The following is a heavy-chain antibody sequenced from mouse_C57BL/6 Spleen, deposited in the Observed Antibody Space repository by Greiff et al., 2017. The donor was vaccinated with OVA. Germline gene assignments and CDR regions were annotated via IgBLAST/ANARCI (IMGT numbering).Heavy chain of an antibody. J-gene: IGHJ2*01. CDR2: ISYDGSN. Sequence: EVKLQESGPGLVKPSQSLSLTCSVTGYSITSGYYWNWIRQFPGNKLEWMGYISYDGSNNYNPSLKNRISITRDTSKNQFFLKLNSVTTEDTATYYCARVSYSNYYFDYWGQGTTLTVSS. V-gene: IGHV3-6*01. CDR1: GYSITSGYY. CDR3: ARVSYSNYYFDY. D-gene: IGHD2-5*01.